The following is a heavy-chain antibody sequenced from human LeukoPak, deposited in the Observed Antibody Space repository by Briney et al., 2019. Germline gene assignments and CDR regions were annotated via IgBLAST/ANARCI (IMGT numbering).Heavy chain of an antibody. CDR3: ARGENPIWFDP. CDR2: IYYSGST. V-gene: IGHV4-59*11. Sequence: SETLSLTCTVSGGSISGHYWGWIRQPPGEGLEWIGYIYYSGSTNYNPSLKSRVTISVDTSKNQFSLKLSSVTAADTAVYYCARGENPIWFDPWGQGTLVTVSS. D-gene: IGHD3-16*01. J-gene: IGHJ5*02. CDR1: GGSISGHY.